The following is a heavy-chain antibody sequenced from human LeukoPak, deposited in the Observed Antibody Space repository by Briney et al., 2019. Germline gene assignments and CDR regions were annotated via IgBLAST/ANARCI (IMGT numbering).Heavy chain of an antibody. Sequence: GGSLRLSCAASGFTFSSYAMSWVRQAPGKGLEWVSAISISGENTYYADSVKGRFTISRDTSRDTLYLQMHSLRAEDTAVYYCARLISTSSSRFSDYWGQGTLVTVSS. D-gene: IGHD6-6*01. J-gene: IGHJ4*02. CDR1: GFTFSSYA. CDR2: ISISGENT. V-gene: IGHV3-23*01. CDR3: ARLISTSSSRFSDY.